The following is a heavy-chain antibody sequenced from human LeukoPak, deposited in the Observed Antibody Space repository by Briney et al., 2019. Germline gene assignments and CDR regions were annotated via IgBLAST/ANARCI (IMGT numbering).Heavy chain of an antibody. D-gene: IGHD1-14*01. CDR3: ARGVEPLAANTLAY. Sequence: GGSLRLSCAASGFTVITNDMTWVRQAPGKGLEWVSVLYSDGNTKYADSVQGRFTISRGNSKNILYLEMNSLSPDDTAVYYCARGVEPLAANTLAYWGQGTLVTVSS. CDR1: GFTVITND. V-gene: IGHV3-53*01. J-gene: IGHJ4*02. CDR2: LYSDGNT.